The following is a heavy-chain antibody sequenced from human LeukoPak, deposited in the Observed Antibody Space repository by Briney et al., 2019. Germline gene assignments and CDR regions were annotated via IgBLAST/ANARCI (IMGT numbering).Heavy chain of an antibody. CDR2: ISSSGSTI. Sequence: GGSLRLSXAASGFIFGDYYMSWIGQTPGKGLEWLSYISSSGSTIHYGDPVKGRFTISRDDAKNSLYLQMISLRAEDTAVYYCARLNVPADEYYFDYWGQGTLVTVSS. V-gene: IGHV3-11*04. CDR3: ARLNVPADEYYFDY. CDR1: GFIFGDYY. D-gene: IGHD2-2*01. J-gene: IGHJ4*02.